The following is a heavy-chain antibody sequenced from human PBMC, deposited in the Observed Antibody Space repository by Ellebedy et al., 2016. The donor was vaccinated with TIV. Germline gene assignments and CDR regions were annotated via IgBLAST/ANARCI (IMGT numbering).Heavy chain of an antibody. CDR3: VRDVWVSAEGGRFDP. V-gene: IGHV3-74*01. J-gene: IGHJ5*02. CDR2: INNDGSDT. CDR1: GFTFSSHW. Sequence: PGGSLRLSCAASGFTFSSHWIHWVRQPPGMGLVWVSRINNDGSDTVYADSVKGRFTISRENAKNAVYLQLNSLGVEDAAMYYCVRDVWVSAEGGRFDPWGQGTLVTVSS. D-gene: IGHD1-26*01.